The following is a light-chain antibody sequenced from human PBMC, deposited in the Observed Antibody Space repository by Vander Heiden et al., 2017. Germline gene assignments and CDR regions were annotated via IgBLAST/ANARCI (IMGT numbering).Light chain of an antibody. CDR2: GAS. V-gene: IGKV3-20*01. CDR3: QQYGSSPTWT. J-gene: IGKJ1*01. CDR1: QSVSSSY. Sequence: SVLTRSPGILSLSPGERATLSCRASQSVSSSYLAWYQQKPGQAPRLLIYGASSRATGIPDRFSGSGSGTDFTLTISRLEPDGFAVYYCQQYGSSPTWTFGQGTKVEIK.